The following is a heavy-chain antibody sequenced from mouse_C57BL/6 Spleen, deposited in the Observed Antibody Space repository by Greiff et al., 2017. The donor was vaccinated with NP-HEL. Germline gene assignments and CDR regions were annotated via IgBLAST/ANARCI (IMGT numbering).Heavy chain of an antibody. J-gene: IGHJ2*01. CDR2: ISNGGGST. CDR3: ARRDYGSFDY. CDR1: GFTFSDYY. Sequence: EVKLMESGGGLVQPGGSLKLSCAASGFTFSDYYMYWVRQTPEKRLEWVAYISNGGGSTYYPDTVKGRFTISRDNAKNTLYLQMSRLKSEDTAMYYCARRDYGSFDYWGQGTTLTVSS. V-gene: IGHV5-12*01. D-gene: IGHD1-1*01.